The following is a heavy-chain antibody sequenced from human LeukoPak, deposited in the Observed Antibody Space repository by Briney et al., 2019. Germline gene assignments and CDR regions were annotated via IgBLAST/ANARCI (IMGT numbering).Heavy chain of an antibody. J-gene: IGHJ6*02. D-gene: IGHD4-17*01. CDR2: INHSGGT. Sequence: SETLSLTCGVSGGSFSGYYWSWVRQPPGKGLEWIGEINHSGGTNYNPSLKSRVTISIDTSKNQFSLNLSSVTAADTAVYYCARAVTRAYCYNGMDVWGQGTSVTVSS. CDR3: ARAVTRAYCYNGMDV. CDR1: GGSFSGYY. V-gene: IGHV4-34*01.